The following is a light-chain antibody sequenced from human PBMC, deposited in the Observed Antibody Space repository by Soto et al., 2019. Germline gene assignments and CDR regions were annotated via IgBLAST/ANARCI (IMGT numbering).Light chain of an antibody. J-gene: IGLJ2*01. Sequence: QSVLTQPPSASGSPGQSVTISCTGTSSDVGGYNYVSWYQLHPGKAPKLIIYDVSERPSGVPDRFSGSKSGYTASLIVSGLQAEDEAYYYCSSYTGSNSFVFGGGTKLTVL. V-gene: IGLV2-8*01. CDR1: SSDVGGYNY. CDR2: DVS. CDR3: SSYTGSNSFV.